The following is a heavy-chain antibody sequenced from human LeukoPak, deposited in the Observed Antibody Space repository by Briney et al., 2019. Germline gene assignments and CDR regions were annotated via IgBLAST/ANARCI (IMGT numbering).Heavy chain of an antibody. V-gene: IGHV1-69*05. CDR2: IIPIFGTA. Sequence: SVKVSCKASGGTFSSYAISWVRQAPGQGLEWMGRIIPIFGTANYAQKFQGRGNINTGESTSTAYMELSSLRSEDTAVYYCARDIRGARSSPFNAFDIWGQGTMVTVSS. CDR3: ARDIRGARSSPFNAFDI. D-gene: IGHD1-26*01. J-gene: IGHJ3*02. CDR1: GGTFSSYA.